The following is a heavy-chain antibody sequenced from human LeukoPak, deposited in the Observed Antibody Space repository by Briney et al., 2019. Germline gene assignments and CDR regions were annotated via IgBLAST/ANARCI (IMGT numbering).Heavy chain of an antibody. D-gene: IGHD6-6*01. Sequence: GGSLRLSCTASGFTFSDYAMHWVRQAPGKGLEWVAVISYDGSSKYYADSAKGRFTISRDNSKNSLYLQVNSLRAEDTAVFYCARDESRRSSSDVDPGYFDYWGQGTLVTVSS. CDR1: GFTFSDYA. CDR2: ISYDGSSK. V-gene: IGHV3-30*04. CDR3: ARDESRRSSSDVDPGYFDY. J-gene: IGHJ4*02.